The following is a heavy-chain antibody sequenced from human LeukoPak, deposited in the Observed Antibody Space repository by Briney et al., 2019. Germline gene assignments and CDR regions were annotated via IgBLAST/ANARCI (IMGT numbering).Heavy chain of an antibody. J-gene: IGHJ4*02. D-gene: IGHD2-15*01. Sequence: SETLSLTCTVSGGSISSSNYYWGWIRQPPGKGLEWIGSIYYSGSTYYNPSLKSRVAISVDTSKNQFSLKLSSLTAADTAVYYCARQKYRGGSLDYWGQGTLVTVSS. CDR3: ARQKYRGGSLDY. V-gene: IGHV4-39*01. CDR1: GGSISSSNYY. CDR2: IYYSGST.